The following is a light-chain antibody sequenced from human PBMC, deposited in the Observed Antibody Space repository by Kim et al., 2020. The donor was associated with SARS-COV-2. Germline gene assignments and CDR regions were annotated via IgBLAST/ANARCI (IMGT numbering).Light chain of an antibody. CDR1: SLRTYY. J-gene: IGLJ2*01. Sequence: VAVGQTVRITCQGDSLRTYYTTWFQQKPGLAPIVVFYGKNNRPAGIPDRFSGSSSGNTASLTITATQAGDEADYYCNSRDNNDNVLFGGGTQLTVL. V-gene: IGLV3-19*01. CDR2: GKN. CDR3: NSRDNNDNVL.